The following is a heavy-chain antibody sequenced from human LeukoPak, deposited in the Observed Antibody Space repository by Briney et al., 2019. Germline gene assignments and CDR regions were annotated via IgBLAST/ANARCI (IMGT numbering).Heavy chain of an antibody. J-gene: IGHJ4*02. CDR2: IYYSGST. D-gene: IGHD6-13*01. V-gene: IGHV4-39*01. CDR3: ARLVAAAGSFDY. Sequence: SETLSLTCTVSGGSISSRSYYWGWIRQPPGKGLEWIGSIYYSGSTYYNPSLKSRVTISVDMSKNQFSLNLSSVTAADTAVYYCARLVAAAGSFDYWGQGTLVTVSS. CDR1: GGSISSRSYY.